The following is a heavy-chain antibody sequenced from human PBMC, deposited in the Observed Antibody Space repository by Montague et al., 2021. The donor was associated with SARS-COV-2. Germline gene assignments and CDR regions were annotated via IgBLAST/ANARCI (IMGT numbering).Heavy chain of an antibody. CDR3: ARGRVSRSTVVVGFTGASYDFEY. J-gene: IGHJ4*02. V-gene: IGHV4-34*01. Sequence: SETLSLTCAVYGGSFSGYDWSWIRQSPGKGLEWIVEINHSGSTTYNTSLKSRVTISLDTSKNQFSLKLSSVTAADTAFYYCARGRVSRSTVVVGFTGASYDFEYWAQGTLVTVSS. D-gene: IGHD3-22*01. CDR1: GGSFSGYD. CDR2: INHSGST.